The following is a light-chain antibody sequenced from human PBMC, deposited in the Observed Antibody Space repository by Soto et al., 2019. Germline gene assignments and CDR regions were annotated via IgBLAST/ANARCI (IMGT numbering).Light chain of an antibody. J-gene: IGLJ1*01. CDR1: RSNIVAGYD. Sequence: QSVLTQPPSVSGAPGQRVTISCTGSRSNIVAGYDVHWYQHLQGTGPKLLIYGNDNRPSGVTYRFSGSKSDTSASLAITGLQAEDEATYYCQTHDSSLSSYVFGTGTKGTVL. V-gene: IGLV1-40*01. CDR3: QTHDSSLSSYV. CDR2: GND.